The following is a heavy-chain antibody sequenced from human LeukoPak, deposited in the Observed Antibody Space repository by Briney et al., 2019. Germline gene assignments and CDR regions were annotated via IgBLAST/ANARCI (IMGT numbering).Heavy chain of an antibody. V-gene: IGHV4-4*02. CDR1: GDSISSSYW. Sequence: PSGTLSLTCAVSGDSISSSYWWNWVRQPPGKGLEWIGEIYHSGNTNYNPSLKSRVTISVDKSKNQFSLKLTSVTAADTAVYYCTSSYYYDSSGYIAVWGQGTLVTVSS. CDR2: IYHSGNT. J-gene: IGHJ4*02. CDR3: TSSYYYDSSGYIAV. D-gene: IGHD3-22*01.